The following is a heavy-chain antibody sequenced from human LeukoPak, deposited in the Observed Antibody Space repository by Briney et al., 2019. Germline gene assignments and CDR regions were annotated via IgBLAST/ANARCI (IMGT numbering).Heavy chain of an antibody. CDR1: GGTFGSYA. Sequence: SVKVSCKASGGTFGSYAISWVRQAPGQGLEWMGRIIPIFGTANYAQKFQGRVTITTDESTSTAYMELSSLRSEDTAVYYCVRAIDYDILTGYYSLTAWGQGTLVTVSS. CDR2: IIPIFGTA. J-gene: IGHJ5*02. CDR3: VRAIDYDILTGYYSLTA. V-gene: IGHV1-69*05. D-gene: IGHD3-9*01.